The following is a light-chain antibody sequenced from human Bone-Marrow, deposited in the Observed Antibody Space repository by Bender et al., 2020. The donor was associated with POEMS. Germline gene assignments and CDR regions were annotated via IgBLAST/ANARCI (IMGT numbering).Light chain of an antibody. CDR2: DDS. CDR1: DIGRKS. Sequence: SYVLTQPPSVSVAPGQTARITCGGDDIGRKSVHWYQQKPGQAPVLVVHDDSDRPSGIPERFSGSNSGNTATLTISRVEAGDEADYYCQVWDSSSDHYVFATGTKVTVL. V-gene: IGLV3-21*02. CDR3: QVWDSSSDHYV. J-gene: IGLJ1*01.